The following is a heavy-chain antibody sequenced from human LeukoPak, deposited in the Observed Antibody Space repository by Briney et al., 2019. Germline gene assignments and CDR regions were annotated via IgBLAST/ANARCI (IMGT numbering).Heavy chain of an antibody. D-gene: IGHD2-21*02. Sequence: SETLSLTCAVYGGSSSGYYWSWIRQPPGKGLEWIGEINHSGSTNYNPSLKSRVTIPVDTSKNQFSLKLSSVTAADTAVYYCARGFSEIVVVTAPLDAFDIWGQGTMVTVSS. CDR1: GGSSSGYY. CDR2: INHSGST. CDR3: ARGFSEIVVVTAPLDAFDI. V-gene: IGHV4-34*01. J-gene: IGHJ3*02.